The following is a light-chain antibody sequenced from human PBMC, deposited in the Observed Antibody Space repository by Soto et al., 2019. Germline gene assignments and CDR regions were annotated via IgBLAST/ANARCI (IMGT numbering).Light chain of an antibody. J-gene: IGKJ1*01. Sequence: EIVLTQSPGTLSLSPGEGATLSCRASQTVTSSYLAWYQQKPGQAPRLLIYGASTRATGIPARFSGSGSGTEFTLSIGSLQSEDFAVYYCQQYNNWPPTFGQGTKVDI. V-gene: IGKV3-15*01. CDR2: GAS. CDR3: QQYNNWPPT. CDR1: QTVTSSY.